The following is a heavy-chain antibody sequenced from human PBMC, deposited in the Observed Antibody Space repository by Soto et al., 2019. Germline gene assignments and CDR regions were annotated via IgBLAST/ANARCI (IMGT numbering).Heavy chain of an antibody. CDR2: IHYSGRT. J-gene: IGHJ5*02. CDR3: ARVFSDSRSFFDP. D-gene: IGHD6-13*01. V-gene: IGHV4-31*03. CDR1: GGSISSGGYY. Sequence: QVQLQESGPGLVKPSQTLSLTCTVSGGSISSGGYYWSWIRQHPGKGLEWIGNIHYSGRTYYNPSPQSRVTISVDTSKNQFSLKVSSVTGADTAVYYCARVFSDSRSFFDPWGQGTLVTVSS.